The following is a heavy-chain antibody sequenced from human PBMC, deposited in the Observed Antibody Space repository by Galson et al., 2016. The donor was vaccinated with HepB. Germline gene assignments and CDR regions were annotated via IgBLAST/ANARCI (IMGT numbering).Heavy chain of an antibody. J-gene: IGHJ4*02. CDR2: ISYHGSEK. CDR1: GFIFSDYA. CDR3: ARDPLVGAPDYFDY. D-gene: IGHD1-26*01. V-gene: IGHV3-30-3*01. Sequence: SLRLSCAASGFIFSDYAMHWVRQAPGRGLEWVAVISYHGSEKYYGESAKGRFTISRDNSRNTLYLEMNSLRAEDSAVYFCARDPLVGAPDYFDYWGQGVLVIVSS.